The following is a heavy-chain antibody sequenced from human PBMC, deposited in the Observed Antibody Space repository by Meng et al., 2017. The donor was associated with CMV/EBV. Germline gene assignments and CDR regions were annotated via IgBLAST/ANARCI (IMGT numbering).Heavy chain of an antibody. Sequence: QRVQSGVRVKKPGAAGKVSGKASGYTFTGYYMHWVRQAPGQGLEWMGWINPNSGGTNYAQKFQGRVTMTRDTSISTAYMELSRLRSDDTAVYYCARHYDYDDYWGQGTLVTVSS. J-gene: IGHJ4*02. CDR1: GYTFTGYY. CDR3: ARHYDYDDY. CDR2: INPNSGGT. D-gene: IGHD3-16*01. V-gene: IGHV1-2*02.